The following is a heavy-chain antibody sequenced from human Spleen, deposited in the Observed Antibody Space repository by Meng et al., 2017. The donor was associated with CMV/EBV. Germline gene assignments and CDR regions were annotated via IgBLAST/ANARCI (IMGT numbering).Heavy chain of an antibody. J-gene: IGHJ4*02. CDR3: ARGAEYTSSFDY. V-gene: IGHV1-46*01. CDR1: GYTFTTYY. Sequence: ASVKVSCKASGYTFTTYYMHWVRQDPGQGLEWMGIVNPNHNTNDAQDFQGRVTMTRDTSTSTVYMELSNLSSEDTAVYYSARGAEYTSSFDYWGQGTLVTVSS. D-gene: IGHD6-6*01. CDR2: VNPNHNT.